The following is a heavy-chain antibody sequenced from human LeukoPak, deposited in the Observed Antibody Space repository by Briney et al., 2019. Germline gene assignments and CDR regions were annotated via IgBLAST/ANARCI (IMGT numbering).Heavy chain of an antibody. J-gene: IGHJ4*02. CDR2: IYHSGST. CDR1: GGSISSSNW. D-gene: IGHD3-10*01. V-gene: IGHV4-4*02. Sequence: SGTLSLTCAVSGGSISSSNWWSWVRQPPGKGLEWIGEIYHSGSTNYNPSLKSRFTISVDKSKNQFSLKLSSVTAADTAVYYCAMLNYYGSGSYDYWGQGTLVTVSS. CDR3: AMLNYYGSGSYDY.